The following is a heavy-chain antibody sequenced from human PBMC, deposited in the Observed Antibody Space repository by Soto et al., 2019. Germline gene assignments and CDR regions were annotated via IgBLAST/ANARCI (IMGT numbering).Heavy chain of an antibody. Sequence: GASVKVSCKASGYTFTSYYMHWVRQAPGQGLEWMGIINPSGGSTTYAQKFQGRVIMTRDTSTSTIYMELSSLRFEDTAVYYCARDDSGFSGSHYIDYFNYWGQGALVTVSS. D-gene: IGHD1-26*01. CDR3: ARDDSGFSGSHYIDYFNY. CDR2: INPSGGST. J-gene: IGHJ4*02. V-gene: IGHV1-46*01. CDR1: GYTFTSYY.